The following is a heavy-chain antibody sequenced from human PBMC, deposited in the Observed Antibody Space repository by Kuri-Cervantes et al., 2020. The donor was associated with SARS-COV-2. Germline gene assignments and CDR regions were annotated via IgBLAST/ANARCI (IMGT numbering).Heavy chain of an antibody. CDR2: ISSSSSQR. J-gene: IGHJ5*01. D-gene: IGHD1-26*01. CDR1: GFTFSTYS. V-gene: IGHV3-21*01. Sequence: GGSLRLSCAASGFTFSTYSMTWVRQAPGKGLEWVSSISSSSSQRYYVDSVKGRFTISRDNAKNSLYLQMNSLRAEDTAVYYCARDRYSGSYVRRWFDYWGQGTLVTVSS. CDR3: ARDRYSGSYVRRWFDY.